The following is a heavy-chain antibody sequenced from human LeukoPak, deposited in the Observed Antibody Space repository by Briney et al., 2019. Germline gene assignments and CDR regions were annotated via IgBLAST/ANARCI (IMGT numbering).Heavy chain of an antibody. CDR1: GGSISSTNW. J-gene: IGHJ6*02. D-gene: IGHD2-2*01. CDR3: ARAPGYCSSTSCFYYYYYGMDV. Sequence: SGTLSLTCAVSGGSISSTNWWTWVRQPPGKGLEWIGEIYHSGSTNYNPSLKSRVTISVDTSKNQFSLKLSSVTAADTAVYYCARAPGYCSSTSCFYYYYYGMDVWGQGTTVTVSS. CDR2: IYHSGST. V-gene: IGHV4-4*02.